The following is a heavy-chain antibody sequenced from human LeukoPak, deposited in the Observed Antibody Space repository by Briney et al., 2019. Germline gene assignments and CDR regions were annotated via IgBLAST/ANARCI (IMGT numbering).Heavy chain of an antibody. V-gene: IGHV1-69*13. Sequence: GASVKVSCKASGGTFSSYAISWVRQAPGQGLEWMGGIIPIFGTANYAQKFQGRVTITADESTSTAYMELSSLRSEDTAMYYCARLGDHSSGWYDGVSATKNVRAFDIWGQGTMVTVSS. D-gene: IGHD6-19*01. CDR2: IIPIFGTA. CDR3: ARLGDHSSGWYDGVSATKNVRAFDI. J-gene: IGHJ3*02. CDR1: GGTFSSYA.